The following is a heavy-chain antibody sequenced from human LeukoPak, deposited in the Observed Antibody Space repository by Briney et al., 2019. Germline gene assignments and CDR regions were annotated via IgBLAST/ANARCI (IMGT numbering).Heavy chain of an antibody. D-gene: IGHD1-26*01. J-gene: IGHJ4*02. CDR2: MNPNSGNT. V-gene: IGHV1-8*01. CDR1: GYTFTSYD. Sequence: ASVKVSCKASGYTFTSYDINWVRQATGQGLEWMGWMNPNSGNTGYAQKFQGRVTMTRNTSIGTAYMELSSLRSEDTAVYYCARMEVGATTQIDYWGQGTLVTVSS. CDR3: ARMEVGATTQIDY.